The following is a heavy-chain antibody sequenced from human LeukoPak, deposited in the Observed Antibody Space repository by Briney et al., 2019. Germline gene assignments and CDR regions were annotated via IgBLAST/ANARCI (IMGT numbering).Heavy chain of an antibody. CDR3: ANSLGSKNAFHI. CDR2: VYYTGST. J-gene: IGHJ3*02. CDR1: VDSISTQY. Sequence: PSETLSLTCTVSVDSISTQYWTWIRQPPGKGLEWIGNVYYTGSTNYNPSLKSRVSISVDTSKNQFSLKLISVTAADTAVYYCANSLGSKNAFHIWGQGTMVTVSS. D-gene: IGHD4-11*01. V-gene: IGHV4-59*08.